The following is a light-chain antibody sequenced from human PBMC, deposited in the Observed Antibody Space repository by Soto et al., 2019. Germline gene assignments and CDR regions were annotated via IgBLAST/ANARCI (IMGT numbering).Light chain of an antibody. V-gene: IGLV1-40*01. J-gene: IGLJ1*01. CDR3: QSYVSSLSVNV. CDR1: SSNIWAGYD. CDR2: GNS. Sequence: QSVLTQPPSVSGAPGQRVTISCTGSSSNIWAGYDVHWYQQLPGTAPKLLIYGNSNRPSGVPDRFSGSKSGTSASLAITGLQAEDDADYCCQSYVSSLSVNVFGTGTKVTVL.